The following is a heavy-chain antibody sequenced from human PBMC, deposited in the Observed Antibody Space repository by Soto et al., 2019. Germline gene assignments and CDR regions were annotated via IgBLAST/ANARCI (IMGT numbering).Heavy chain of an antibody. CDR3: ARGVLYCGGDCYPGWFDP. D-gene: IGHD2-21*02. CDR2: INAGNGNT. Sequence: GASVKVSCKASGYTFTSYAMHWVRQAPGQRLEWMGWINAGNGNTKYSQKFQGRVTITRDTSASTAYMELSSLRSEDMAVYYCARGVLYCGGDCYPGWFDPWGQGTLVTVSS. J-gene: IGHJ5*02. CDR1: GYTFTSYA. V-gene: IGHV1-3*01.